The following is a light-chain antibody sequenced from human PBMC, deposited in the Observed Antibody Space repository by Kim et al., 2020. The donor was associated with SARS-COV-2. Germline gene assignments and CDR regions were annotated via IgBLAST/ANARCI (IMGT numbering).Light chain of an antibody. V-gene: IGKV1-5*03. Sequence: DVQMTQSPSTLSASLEDTVTITCRASQRIGNWLAWYQQKPGNAPNLLIYKTSILETGVPSRFTGSGSGTEFTLTISRLQPDDFATYYCQQYNIYPLTFGDGTKVDIK. CDR3: QQYNIYPLT. J-gene: IGKJ4*01. CDR2: KTS. CDR1: QRIGNW.